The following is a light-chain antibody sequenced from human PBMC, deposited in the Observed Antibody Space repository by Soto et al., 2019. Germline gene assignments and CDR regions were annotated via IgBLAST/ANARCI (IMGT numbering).Light chain of an antibody. J-gene: IGKJ5*01. V-gene: IGKV3-11*01. CDR1: QSVSSY. CDR2: DAS. Sequence: EIVLTQSPATLSLSPGERATLSCRASQSVSSYLAWYQQKPGQAPRLLIYDASNRATGIPARFSGSGSGTDVTITSSSLEPEDFAVYYWQQRSNWPPTITFGQGTRLEIK. CDR3: QQRSNWPPTIT.